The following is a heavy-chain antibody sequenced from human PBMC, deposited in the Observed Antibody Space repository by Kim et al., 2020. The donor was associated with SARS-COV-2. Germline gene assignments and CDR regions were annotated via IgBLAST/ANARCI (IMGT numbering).Heavy chain of an antibody. J-gene: IGHJ5*02. CDR1: GGSISSSSYY. CDR2: IYYSGST. D-gene: IGHD1-7*01. CDR3: ARVCGITGTTEGPWFDP. V-gene: IGHV4-39*07. Sequence: SETLSLTCTVSGGSISSSSYYWGWIRQPPGKGLEWIGSIYYSGSTYYNPSLKSRVTISVDTSKNQFSLKLSSVTAADTAVYYCARVCGITGTTEGPWFDPWGQGTLVTVSS.